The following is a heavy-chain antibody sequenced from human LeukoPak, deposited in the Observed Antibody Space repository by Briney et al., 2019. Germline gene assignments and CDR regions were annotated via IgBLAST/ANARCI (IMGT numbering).Heavy chain of an antibody. J-gene: IGHJ4*02. D-gene: IGHD3-3*01. V-gene: IGHV4-59*01. CDR3: ARWSGDYSFDY. CDR1: GGSISTYY. Sequence: SETLSLTCSVSGGSISTYYWSWIRQPPGKGLEWIGYVDYSGSTNYSPSLKSRVTISVDTSKNQFSLKLSFVTAADTAVYYCARWSGDYSFDYWGQGTLVTVSS. CDR2: VDYSGST.